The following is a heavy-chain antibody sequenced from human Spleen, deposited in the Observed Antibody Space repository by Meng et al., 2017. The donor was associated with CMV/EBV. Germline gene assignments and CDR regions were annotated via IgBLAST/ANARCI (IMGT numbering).Heavy chain of an antibody. CDR2: IRYDGSDK. CDR1: GFTFNSYG. Sequence: GESLKISCAASGFTFNSYGIHWVRQAPGKGLEWVSFIRYDGSDKYYADSVKGRFAISRDNSKNTLYLQMNSLRAEDTAVYYCAKDLGRGYYYGMDAWSRGTTVTVSS. V-gene: IGHV3-30*02. J-gene: IGHJ6*02. D-gene: IGHD3-10*01. CDR3: AKDLGRGYYYGMDA.